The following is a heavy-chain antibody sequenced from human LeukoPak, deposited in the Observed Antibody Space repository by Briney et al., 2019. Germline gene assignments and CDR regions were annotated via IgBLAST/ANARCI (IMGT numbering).Heavy chain of an antibody. V-gene: IGHV3-23*01. D-gene: IGHD2-15*01. J-gene: IGHJ4*02. CDR3: AKTTTGYSSGRYPAWPIDY. CDR1: GFTFGSYA. CDR2: IFGSGGSA. Sequence: GGSLRLSCAASGFTFGSYAMYWVRQAPGKGLEWVSGIFGSGGSAHYADSVKGRFTISRDNSKNTVYLQMDSLRAEDTATYYCAKTTTGYSSGRYPAWPIDYWGQGTLVAVSS.